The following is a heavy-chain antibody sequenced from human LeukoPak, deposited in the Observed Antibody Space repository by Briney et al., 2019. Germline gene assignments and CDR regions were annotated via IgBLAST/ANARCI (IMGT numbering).Heavy chain of an antibody. J-gene: IGHJ4*02. CDR3: ASPLQGEYYFDY. CDR1: GFTFSSYE. D-gene: IGHD4-11*01. V-gene: IGHV3-48*03. CDR2: ISSSGSTI. Sequence: GGSLRLSCAASGFTFSSYEMNWVRQAPGKGLEWVSYISSSGSTIYYADSVKGRFTISRDNAKNSLYLQMNSLRAEDTAVYYCASPLQGEYYFDYWGQGTLVTVSS.